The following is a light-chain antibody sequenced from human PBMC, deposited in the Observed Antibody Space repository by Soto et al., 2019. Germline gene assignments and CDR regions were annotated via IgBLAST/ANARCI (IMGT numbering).Light chain of an antibody. CDR2: GNS. CDR1: SSNIGAGYD. J-gene: IGLJ2*01. Sequence: QAVVTQPPSVSGAPGQRVTISCTGSSSNIGAGYDVHWYQQLPGTAPKLLIYGNSNRPSGVPDRFSGSKSGTSASLAITGLEAGEGGDYYCQSYDSGLSVVFGGGTKLTAL. CDR3: QSYDSGLSVV. V-gene: IGLV1-40*01.